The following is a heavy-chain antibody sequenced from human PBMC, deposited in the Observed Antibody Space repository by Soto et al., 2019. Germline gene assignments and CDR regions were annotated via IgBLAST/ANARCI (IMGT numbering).Heavy chain of an antibody. V-gene: IGHV3-74*01. D-gene: IGHD2-15*01. J-gene: IGHJ4*01. CDR1: GFTLSSYW. CDR2: INSDECST. Sequence: GGSLSLSCAASGFTLSSYWMHWVSQATRKGLVWVSRINSDECSTICADSVKGRFTFSRDNAKNTLYLQMNSLRAVDTAVYYCARDLGRSEGWGHGTLVTVCS. CDR3: ARDLGRSEG.